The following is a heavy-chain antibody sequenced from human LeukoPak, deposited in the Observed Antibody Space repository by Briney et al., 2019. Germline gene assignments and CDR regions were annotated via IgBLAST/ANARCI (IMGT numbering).Heavy chain of an antibody. V-gene: IGHV3-7*01. D-gene: IGHD1-7*01. CDR3: ARDDDWNYEDY. J-gene: IGHJ4*02. Sequence: GGSLRLSCAASGFTFSNYWMSGVRQAPGKGREGVANIKQDGSEKYYVDAVKGRFTISRDNAKNSLYLQMNSLRAEDTAVYYCARDDDWNYEDYWGQGTLVTVSS. CDR1: GFTFSNYW. CDR2: IKQDGSEK.